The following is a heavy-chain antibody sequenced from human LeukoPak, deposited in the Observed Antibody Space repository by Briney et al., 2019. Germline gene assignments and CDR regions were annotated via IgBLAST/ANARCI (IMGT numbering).Heavy chain of an antibody. J-gene: IGHJ3*02. D-gene: IGHD4-17*01. Sequence: SETLSLTCTVSGGSISSSSYCWGWLRQPPGKGLEWIVSIYYSRSTYYNPSLKSRVTISVDTSKNQFSLKLSSVTAADTAVYYCARRNGDDAFEIWGQGTMVTVSS. CDR1: GGSISSSSYC. CDR3: ARRNGDDAFEI. CDR2: IYYSRST. V-gene: IGHV4-39*01.